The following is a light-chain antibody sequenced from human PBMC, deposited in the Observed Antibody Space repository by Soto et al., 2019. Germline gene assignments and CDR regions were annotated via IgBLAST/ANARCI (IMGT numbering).Light chain of an antibody. CDR3: KQYDNWPLT. CDR1: QSVSIY. CDR2: GAS. J-gene: IGKJ1*01. V-gene: IGKV3-15*01. Sequence: EIVMTQSPASLSVSPGESSTLSCRAGQSVSIYLAWLQQKPGQAPRLLIYGASTRSTGVPARFSGSGSGTEFTLTISSLQSEDFACYYCKQYDNWPLTFGRGTKVEIQ.